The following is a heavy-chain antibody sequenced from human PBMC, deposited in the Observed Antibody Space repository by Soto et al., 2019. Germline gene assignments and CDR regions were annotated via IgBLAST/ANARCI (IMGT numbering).Heavy chain of an antibody. V-gene: IGHV1-69*04. CDR1: GGTSTIYT. D-gene: IGHD1-26*01. Sequence: GASVKVSCKASGGTSTIYTITWVRQAPGQGLEWMGRIVPLLGVTNYARNFQGRVTINADTSTGTVYMELSSLRFEDTAVYYCATEKYGAGRVGVYFWGQGTQVTVSS. J-gene: IGHJ4*02. CDR3: ATEKYGAGRVGVYF. CDR2: IVPLLGVT.